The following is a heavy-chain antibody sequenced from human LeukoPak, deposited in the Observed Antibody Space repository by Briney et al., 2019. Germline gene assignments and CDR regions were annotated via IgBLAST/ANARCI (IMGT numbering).Heavy chain of an antibody. J-gene: IGHJ3*02. CDR1: GGSISSYY. V-gene: IGHV4-59*01. Sequence: PSETLSLTCTVSGGSISSYYWTWIRQPPGKGLEWIGNIYYSGSTNYNPSLKSRVTISVDTSKNQFSLKLSSVTAADTAVYYCARDDGYCSDTSCSRAFDIWGQGTTVTVSS. D-gene: IGHD2-2*03. CDR3: ARDDGYCSDTSCSRAFDI. CDR2: IYYSGST.